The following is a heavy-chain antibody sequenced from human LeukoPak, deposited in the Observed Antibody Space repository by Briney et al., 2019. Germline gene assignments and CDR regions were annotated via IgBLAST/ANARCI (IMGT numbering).Heavy chain of an antibody. Sequence: PGGSLRLSCIVSGLPFGSEAMSWVRQAPGRGLEWVSSISPAGGTTYYADSVRGRFTISRDNSKNTLYVQMNSLRAEDTAIYYCAKSRSGSSNWALRIFDNWGQGTMVSVSS. CDR2: ISPAGGTT. V-gene: IGHV3-23*01. J-gene: IGHJ4*02. CDR1: GLPFGSEA. CDR3: AKSRSGSSNWALRIFDN. D-gene: IGHD3-10*01.